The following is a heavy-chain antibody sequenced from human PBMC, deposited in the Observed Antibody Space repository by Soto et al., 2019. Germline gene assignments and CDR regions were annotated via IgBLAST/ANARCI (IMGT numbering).Heavy chain of an antibody. V-gene: IGHV2-70*17. CDR1: GFSLSTSGMC. J-gene: IGHJ4*02. Sequence: GSGPTLVNPTQTLTLTCTFSGFSLSTSGMCVTWIRQPPGKALEWLARIDWDDDKFYGTSLKTRLTISKDTSKNQVVLTMTNMDPVDTTTYYCARNYRSRGPFDYWGQGTLVTVSS. CDR2: IDWDDDK. D-gene: IGHD6-13*01. CDR3: ARNYRSRGPFDY.